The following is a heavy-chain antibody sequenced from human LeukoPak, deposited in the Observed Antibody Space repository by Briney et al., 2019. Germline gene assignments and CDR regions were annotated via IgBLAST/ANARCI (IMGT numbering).Heavy chain of an antibody. J-gene: IGHJ6*02. Sequence: GGSLRLSCAASGFTFSSYAMHWVRQAPGKGLEWVAVISYDGSNKYYADSVKGRFTISRDNSKNTLYLQMNSLRAEDTAVYYCARDRPKGGYGGMDVWGQGTTVTVSS. CDR2: ISYDGSNK. V-gene: IGHV3-30-3*01. D-gene: IGHD5-12*01. CDR3: ARDRPKGGYGGMDV. CDR1: GFTFSSYA.